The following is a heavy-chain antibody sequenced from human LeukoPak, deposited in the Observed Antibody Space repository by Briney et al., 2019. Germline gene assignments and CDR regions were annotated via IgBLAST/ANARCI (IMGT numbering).Heavy chain of an antibody. CDR3: ARVYYSSSWPTIDY. D-gene: IGHD6-13*01. CDR1: GFTFSSYS. CDR2: ISTSSSYI. J-gene: IGHJ4*02. Sequence: KTGGSLRLSCAASGFTFSSYSMNWVRQAPGKGLEWVSSISTSSSYIYYADSVKGRFTISRDNAKNSLYLQMNSLRAEDTAVYYCARVYYSSSWPTIDYWGQGTLVTVSS. V-gene: IGHV3-21*01.